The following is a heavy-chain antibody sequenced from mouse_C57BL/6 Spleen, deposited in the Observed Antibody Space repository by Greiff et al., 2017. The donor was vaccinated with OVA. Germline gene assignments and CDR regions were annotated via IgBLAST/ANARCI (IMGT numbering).Heavy chain of an antibody. CDR2: IYPRSGNT. CDR1: GYTFTSYG. V-gene: IGHV1-81*01. CDR3: ARRGQLRLDAMDY. Sequence: QVQLKESGAELARPGASVKLSCKASGYTFTSYGISWVKQRTGQGLEWIGEIYPRSGNTYYNEKFKGKATLTADKSSSTAYMELRSLTSEDSAVYFCARRGQLRLDAMDYWGQGTSVTVSS. J-gene: IGHJ4*01. D-gene: IGHD3-2*02.